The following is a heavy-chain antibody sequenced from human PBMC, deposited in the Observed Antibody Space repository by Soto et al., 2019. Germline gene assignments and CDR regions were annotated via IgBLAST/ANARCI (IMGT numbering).Heavy chain of an antibody. J-gene: IGHJ5*02. Sequence: QVQLVQSGAEVKKPGASVKVSCKASGYTFTGYYMHWVRQAPGQGLEWMGWINPNSGGTNYAQKSQGRVPMTRDTSISTAYMELSRLRSDDTAVDYCARANYALMFDPWGQGTLVTVSS. CDR2: INPNSGGT. CDR1: GYTFTGYY. D-gene: IGHD2-2*01. V-gene: IGHV1-2*02. CDR3: ARANYALMFDP.